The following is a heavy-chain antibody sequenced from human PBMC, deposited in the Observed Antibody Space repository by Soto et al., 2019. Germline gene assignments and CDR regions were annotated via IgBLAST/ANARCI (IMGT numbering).Heavy chain of an antibody. D-gene: IGHD2-8*02. CDR2: INHSGST. V-gene: IGHV4-34*01. CDR3: ARDKITGHFDS. CDR1: GGSFSGYY. J-gene: IGHJ4*02. Sequence: PSETLSLTCAVYGGSFSGYYWTWIRQPPGTGLEWIGEINHSGSTNYNPSLKSRVTISVDTSKNQFSLKLTSVTAADTAVYYCARDKITGHFDSWGQGTLVTVS.